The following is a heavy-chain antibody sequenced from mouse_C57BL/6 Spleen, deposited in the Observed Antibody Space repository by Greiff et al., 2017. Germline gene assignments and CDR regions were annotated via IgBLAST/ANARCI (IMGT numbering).Heavy chain of an antibody. CDR3: ARGRNDYDEWFYAMDY. CDR2: IDPEDGET. CDR1: GFNITDYY. J-gene: IGHJ4*01. V-gene: IGHV14-2*01. Sequence: EVQLQQSGAELVKPGASVKLSCTASGFNITDYYMHWVKQRTEQGLEWIGRIDPEDGETKYAPKFQGKATITAETSSNTAYLQLSSLPSEDTAVYYCARGRNDYDEWFYAMDYWGQGTSVTVSS. D-gene: IGHD2-4*01.